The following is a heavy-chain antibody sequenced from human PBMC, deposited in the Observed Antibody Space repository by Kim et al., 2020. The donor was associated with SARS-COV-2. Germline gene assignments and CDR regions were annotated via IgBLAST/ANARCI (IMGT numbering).Heavy chain of an antibody. CDR1: GGTFSSYA. CDR3: ARGYCSGGSCSLGYYYGMDV. J-gene: IGHJ6*02. Sequence: VKVSCKASGGTFSSYAISWVRQAPGQGLEWMGGIIPIFGTANYAQKFQGRVTITADESTSTAYMELSSLRSEDTAVYYCARGYCSGGSCSLGYYYGMDVWGQGTTVTVSS. D-gene: IGHD2-15*01. V-gene: IGHV1-69*01. CDR2: IIPIFGTA.